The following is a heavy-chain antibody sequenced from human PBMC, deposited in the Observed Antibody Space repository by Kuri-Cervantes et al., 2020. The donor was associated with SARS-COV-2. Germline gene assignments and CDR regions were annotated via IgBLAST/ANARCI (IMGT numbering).Heavy chain of an antibody. D-gene: IGHD6-19*01. J-gene: IGHJ4*02. CDR2: INSDGSST. Sequence: GESLKISCAASGFTFSSYAMHWVRQAPGKGLVWVSRINSDGSSTSYADSVKGRFTISRDNAKNSLYLQMNSLRAEDTAVYYCARRSSGWCVSFDYWGQGTLVTVSS. V-gene: IGHV3-74*01. CDR3: ARRSSGWCVSFDY. CDR1: GFTFSSYA.